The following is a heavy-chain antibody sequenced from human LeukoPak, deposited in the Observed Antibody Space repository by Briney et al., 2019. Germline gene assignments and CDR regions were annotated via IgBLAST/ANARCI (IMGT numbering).Heavy chain of an antibody. CDR2: INYNGAIT. Sequence: GGSLRLSRATSGFTFVDYGLSWVRRAPGKGLEWLCAINYNGAITDYADSVKGRFTISRDNAENSLFLQMNSLRPEDTAVYFCARDRLEGGETFDSWGQGTLVTVSS. J-gene: IGHJ4*02. V-gene: IGHV3-20*04. D-gene: IGHD1-1*01. CDR3: ARDRLEGGETFDS. CDR1: GFTFVDYG.